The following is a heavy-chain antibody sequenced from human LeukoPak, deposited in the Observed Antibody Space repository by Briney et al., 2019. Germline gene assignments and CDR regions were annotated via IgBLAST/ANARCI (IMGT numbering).Heavy chain of an antibody. CDR2: IYSGGST. CDR3: ARRVVVVANPNEGGWFDP. Sequence: GGSLRLSCAASGFTVSSNYMNWVRQAPGKGLEWVSVIYSGGSTYYADPVKGRFTISRDNSKNTLYLQMNSLRAEDTAVYYCARRVVVVANPNEGGWFDPWGQGTLVTVSS. D-gene: IGHD2-15*01. J-gene: IGHJ5*02. CDR1: GFTVSSNY. V-gene: IGHV3-66*04.